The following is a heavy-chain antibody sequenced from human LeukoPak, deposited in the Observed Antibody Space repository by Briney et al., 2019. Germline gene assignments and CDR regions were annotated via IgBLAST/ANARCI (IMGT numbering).Heavy chain of an antibody. Sequence: GGSLRLSCAASGFTFSSYAMSWVRQAPGKGLEWVSSISSSSSYIYYADSVKARFTISRDNAKNSLYLQMNSLRAEDTAVYYCAREDRVADYYYGMDVWGQGTTVTVSS. CDR2: ISSSSSYI. V-gene: IGHV3-21*01. J-gene: IGHJ6*02. CDR3: AREDRVADYYYGMDV. CDR1: GFTFSSYA.